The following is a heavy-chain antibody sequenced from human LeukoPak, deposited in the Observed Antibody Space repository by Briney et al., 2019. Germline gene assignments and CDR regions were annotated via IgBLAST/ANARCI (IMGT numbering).Heavy chain of an antibody. J-gene: IGHJ4*02. CDR2: ISSSSGTI. CDR1: GFTFSSYS. Sequence: GRSLRLSCAASGFTFSSYSMNWVRQAPGKGLEWISYISSSSGTIYYADSVKGRFTISRDNAKNSLYLQMNSLRDEDTAVYYCARYLWFGSSQRFDYWGQGTLVTVSS. D-gene: IGHD3-10*01. V-gene: IGHV3-48*02. CDR3: ARYLWFGSSQRFDY.